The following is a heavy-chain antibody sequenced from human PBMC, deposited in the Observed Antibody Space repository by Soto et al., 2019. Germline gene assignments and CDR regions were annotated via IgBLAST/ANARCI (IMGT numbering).Heavy chain of an antibody. J-gene: IGHJ5*02. CDR1: GYTFTSYA. V-gene: IGHV1-3*01. Sequence: ASVKVSCKASGYTFTSYAMHWVRQAPGQRLEWMGWINAGNGNTKYSQKFQGRVTITRDTSASTAYMELSSLRSEDTAVYYCESVPIGTGNWFDPWGQGTLVAVSS. CDR2: INAGNGNT. D-gene: IGHD3-9*01. CDR3: ESVPIGTGNWFDP.